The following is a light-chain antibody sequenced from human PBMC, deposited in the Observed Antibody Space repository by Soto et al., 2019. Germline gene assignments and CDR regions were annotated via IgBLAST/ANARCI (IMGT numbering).Light chain of an antibody. CDR2: EVN. CDR1: GSDIGAYDY. J-gene: IGLJ3*02. CDR3: SSFTSTNTWV. V-gene: IGLV2-14*01. Sequence: QSVLTQPASLSGSPGQSITISCTGTGSDIGAYDYVSWFQQHPGKAPKLMISEVNNRPSGVSNRFSGSKSGNTAYLTISGLQVEDEAYYYCSSFTSTNTWVFGGGTKLTVL.